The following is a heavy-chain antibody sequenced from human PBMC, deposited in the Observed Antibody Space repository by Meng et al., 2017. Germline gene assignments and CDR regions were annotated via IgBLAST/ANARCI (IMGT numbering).Heavy chain of an antibody. J-gene: IGHJ4*02. CDR1: GFTFSSYA. Sequence: QVQRVESGGGVVQPGRSLRLSCAASGFTFSSYAMHWVRQAPGKGLEWVAVISYDGSNKYYAGSVKGRFTISRDNSKNTLYLQMNSLRAEDTAVYYCARSSGYLDYWGQGTLVTVSS. CDR3: ARSSGYLDY. V-gene: IGHV3-30*01. CDR2: ISYDGSNK. D-gene: IGHD6-19*01.